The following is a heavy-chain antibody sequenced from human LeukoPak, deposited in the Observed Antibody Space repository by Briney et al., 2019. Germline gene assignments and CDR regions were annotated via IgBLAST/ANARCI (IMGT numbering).Heavy chain of an antibody. CDR1: GYTFTSYG. Sequence: ASVKVSCKASGYTFTSYGIIWVRQAPGQGLEWMGWINPNSGGTNYAQKFQGRVTMTRDTSISTAYMELSRLRSDDTAVYYCARDGSKGKNWFDPWGQGTLVTVSS. CDR3: ARDGSKGKNWFDP. CDR2: INPNSGGT. D-gene: IGHD5/OR15-5a*01. V-gene: IGHV1-2*02. J-gene: IGHJ5*02.